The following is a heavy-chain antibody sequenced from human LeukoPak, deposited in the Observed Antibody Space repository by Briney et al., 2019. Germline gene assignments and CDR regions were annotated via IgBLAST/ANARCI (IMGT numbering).Heavy chain of an antibody. J-gene: IGHJ4*02. V-gene: IGHV3-74*01. CDR1: GFTFSSYW. D-gene: IGHD3-10*01. CDR3: ATRHPHYYGSGSYYNQHLDY. Sequence: PGGSLRLSCAASGFTFSSYWMHWVRQAPGKGLGWVSRINSDGSSTNYADSVKGRFTISRDTAKNTLYLQMNSLRAQDTAVYYCATRHPHYYGSGSYYNQHLDYWGQGTLVTVSS. CDR2: INSDGSST.